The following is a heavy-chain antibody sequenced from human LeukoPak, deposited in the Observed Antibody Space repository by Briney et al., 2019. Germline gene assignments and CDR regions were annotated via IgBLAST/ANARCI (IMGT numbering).Heavy chain of an antibody. CDR2: ISYDGSNK. J-gene: IGHJ5*02. Sequence: PGGSLRLSCAASGFTFSSYAMHWVRQAPGKGLEWVAVISYDGSNKYYADSVKGRFTISRDNSKNTLYLQMNSLRAEDTAVYYCARGKSVAGTGSYWFDPWGQGPLVTVSS. D-gene: IGHD6-19*01. CDR3: ARGKSVAGTGSYWFDP. CDR1: GFTFSSYA. V-gene: IGHV3-30*04.